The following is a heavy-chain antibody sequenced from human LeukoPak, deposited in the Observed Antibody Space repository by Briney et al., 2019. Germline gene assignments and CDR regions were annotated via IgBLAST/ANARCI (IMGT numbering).Heavy chain of an antibody. J-gene: IGHJ4*02. CDR3: ARVHDYGDYGD. V-gene: IGHV4-59*12. CDR1: GGSINSYY. D-gene: IGHD4-17*01. Sequence: SETLSLTCTVSGGSINSYYWSWIRQPPGKGLEWIGYIYYSGSTNYNPSLKSRVTISVDTSKNQFSLKLSSVTAADTAVYYCARVHDYGDYGDWGQGTLVTVSS. CDR2: IYYSGST.